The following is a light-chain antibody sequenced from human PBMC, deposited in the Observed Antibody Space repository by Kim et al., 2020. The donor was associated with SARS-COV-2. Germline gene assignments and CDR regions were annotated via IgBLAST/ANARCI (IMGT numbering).Light chain of an antibody. J-gene: IGLJ1*01. CDR3: SSHTTSSTYV. CDR2: DVS. Sequence: GHPITITWSGTGGDRGYYTSVSWYQRHPCKAPKLIISDVSERAAGVSNRFSGSQSGNTASLAISGLRAEDEADYYCSSHTTSSTYVFGSGTKVTVL. V-gene: IGLV2-14*03. CDR1: GGDRGYYTS.